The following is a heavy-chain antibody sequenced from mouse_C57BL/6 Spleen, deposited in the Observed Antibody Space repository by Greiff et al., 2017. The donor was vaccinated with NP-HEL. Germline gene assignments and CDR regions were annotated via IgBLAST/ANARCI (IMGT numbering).Heavy chain of an antibody. V-gene: IGHV1-80*01. CDR3: ARDYDYGAWFAY. J-gene: IGHJ3*01. Sequence: VQLQQSGAELVKPGASVKISCKASGYAFSSYWMNWVKQRPGKGLEWIGQIYPGDGDTNYNGKFKGKATLTADKSCSTAYMQLSSLTSEDSAVYFCARDYDYGAWFAYWGQGTLVTVSA. CDR2: IYPGDGDT. CDR1: GYAFSSYW. D-gene: IGHD2-4*01.